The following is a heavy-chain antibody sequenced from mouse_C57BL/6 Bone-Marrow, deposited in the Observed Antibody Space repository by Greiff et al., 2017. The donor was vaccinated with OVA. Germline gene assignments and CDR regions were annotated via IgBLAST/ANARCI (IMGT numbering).Heavy chain of an antibody. J-gene: IGHJ3*01. D-gene: IGHD1-1*01. V-gene: IGHV5-17*01. CDR1: GFTFSDYG. Sequence: EVKLVESGGGLVKPGGSLKLSCAASGFTFSDYGMHWVRQAPEKGLEWVAYISSGSSTIYYADTVKGRFTISRDNAKNTLFLQMTSLRSEDTAMYYCAKRHCYGSSVAYWGQGTLVTVSA. CDR2: ISSGSSTI. CDR3: AKRHCYGSSVAY.